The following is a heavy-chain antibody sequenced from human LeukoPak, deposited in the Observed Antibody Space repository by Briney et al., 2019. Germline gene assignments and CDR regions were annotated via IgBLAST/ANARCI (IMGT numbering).Heavy chain of an antibody. CDR3: TTLNIAMLDY. Sequence: ASVKVSCKASGYTFSGYDMHWVRQAPGQGLEWMGWINPNSGGPNYAQKFQGRVTMTRDTSISTAYMELSRLKSDDTAMYYCTTLNIAMLDYWGQGTLVTVSS. J-gene: IGHJ4*02. V-gene: IGHV1-2*02. CDR1: GYTFSGYD. D-gene: IGHD5-18*01. CDR2: INPNSGGP.